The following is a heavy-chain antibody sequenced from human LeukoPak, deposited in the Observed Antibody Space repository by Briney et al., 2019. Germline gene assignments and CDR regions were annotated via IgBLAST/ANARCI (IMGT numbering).Heavy chain of an antibody. V-gene: IGHV3-21*01. CDR3: ARVMLLWFGESNGMDV. D-gene: IGHD3-10*01. CDR1: GFTFSSYS. CDR2: ISSSSSYI. J-gene: IGHJ6*02. Sequence: PGGSLRLSCAASGFTFSSYSMNWVRQAPGKGLEWVSSISSSSSYIYYADSVKGRFTISRDNAKNSLYLQMNSLRAEDTAVYYCARVMLLWFGESNGMDVWDQGTTVTVSS.